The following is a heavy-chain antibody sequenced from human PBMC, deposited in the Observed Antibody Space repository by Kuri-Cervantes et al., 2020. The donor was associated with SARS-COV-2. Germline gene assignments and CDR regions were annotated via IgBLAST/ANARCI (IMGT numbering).Heavy chain of an antibody. D-gene: IGHD1-26*01. V-gene: IGHV3-30*04. CDR1: GFTFSSNA. Sequence: LSLTCAASGFTFSSNAMHRVRQASGKGLEWVAVISYDGSNKYYADSVKGRFTISRDNSKNTLYLQMNTLRAEDTAVYYCARELDYSGGLSGVNYWGQGTLVTVSS. J-gene: IGHJ4*02. CDR3: ARELDYSGGLSGVNY. CDR2: ISYDGSNK.